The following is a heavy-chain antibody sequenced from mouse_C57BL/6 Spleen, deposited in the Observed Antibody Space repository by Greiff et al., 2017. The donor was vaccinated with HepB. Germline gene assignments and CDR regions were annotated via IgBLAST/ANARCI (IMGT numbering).Heavy chain of an antibody. D-gene: IGHD3-3*01. Sequence: VQLQQPGAELVKPGASVKLSCKASGYTFTSYRMQWVKQRPGQGLEWIGEIDPSDSYTNYNQKFKGKATLTVDTSSSTAYMQLSSLTSEDSAVYYCARGGDPYAMDYWGQGTSVTVSS. CDR1: GYTFTSYR. V-gene: IGHV1-50*01. J-gene: IGHJ4*01. CDR2: IDPSDSYT. CDR3: ARGGDPYAMDY.